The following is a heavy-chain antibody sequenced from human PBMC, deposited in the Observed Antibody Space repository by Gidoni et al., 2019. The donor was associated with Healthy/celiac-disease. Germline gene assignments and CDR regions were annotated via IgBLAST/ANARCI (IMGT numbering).Heavy chain of an antibody. CDR2: ISGSGGST. Sequence: RQAPGKGLEWVSAISGSGGSTYYADSVKGRFTISRDNSKNTLYLQMNSLRAEDTAVYYCANTALGIAAAEIVDYGMDVWGQGTTVTVSS. D-gene: IGHD6-13*01. J-gene: IGHJ6*02. V-gene: IGHV3-23*01. CDR3: ANTALGIAAAEIVDYGMDV.